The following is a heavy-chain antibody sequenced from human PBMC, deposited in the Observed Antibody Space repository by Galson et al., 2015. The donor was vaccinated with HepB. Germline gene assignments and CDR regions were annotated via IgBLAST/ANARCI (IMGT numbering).Heavy chain of an antibody. J-gene: IGHJ6*03. CDR2: IYYRGST. CDR1: GGSISGYY. Sequence: LSLTCSVSGGSISGYYWSWIRQPPGKGLEYIGYIYYRGSTNYNPSLKSRVTISVDTSNNQFSLKLSSVTAADTAVYYCARVRLVDTGINYYYYYMDVWGKGTTVTVSS. V-gene: IGHV4-59*01. D-gene: IGHD5-18*01. CDR3: ARVRLVDTGINYYYYYMDV.